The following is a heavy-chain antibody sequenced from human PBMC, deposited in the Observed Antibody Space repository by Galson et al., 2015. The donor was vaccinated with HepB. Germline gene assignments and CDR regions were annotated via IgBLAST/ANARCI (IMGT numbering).Heavy chain of an antibody. V-gene: IGHV3-23*01. Sequence: SLRLSCAAPGFIFTSYAVMWVRQAPGQGLEWVSGISSNSGSTYYADSVKGRFTISRDNSKNTLYLQMNSLRAEDTAVFYCAKATNVLRYLPGWGQGTLVTVSS. CDR3: AKATNVLRYLPG. CDR2: ISSNSGST. CDR1: GFIFTSYA. J-gene: IGHJ4*02. D-gene: IGHD3-9*01.